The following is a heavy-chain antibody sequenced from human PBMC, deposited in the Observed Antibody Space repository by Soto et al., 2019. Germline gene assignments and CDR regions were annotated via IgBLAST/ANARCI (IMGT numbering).Heavy chain of an antibody. V-gene: IGHV3-9*01. CDR2: INWNSGSV. Sequence: EVQLVESGGDLVQPGRSLRLSCAASGFTFEDYAMHWVRQAPGKGLEWVSGINWNSGSVGYADSVKGRFTISRDNAKNSLYLQMDSLGPEVKAIYYCARYLRSGGLAFEFWGQGALVSVS. D-gene: IGHD6-25*01. CDR3: ARYLRSGGLAFEF. CDR1: GFTFEDYA. J-gene: IGHJ4*02.